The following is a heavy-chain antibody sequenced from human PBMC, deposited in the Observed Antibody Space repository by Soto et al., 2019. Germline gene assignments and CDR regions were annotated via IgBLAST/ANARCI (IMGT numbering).Heavy chain of an antibody. CDR3: ARGTRIAAAGSFDY. J-gene: IGHJ4*02. CDR1: GYTFTSYC. V-gene: IGHV1-18*01. CDR2: ISAYNGNT. D-gene: IGHD6-13*01. Sequence: ASVKVSCKASGYTFTSYCISWVRQAPGQGLEWMGWISAYNGNTNYAQKLQGRVTMTTDTSTSTAYMELRSLRSDDTAVYYCARGTRIAAAGSFDYWGQGTLVTVSS.